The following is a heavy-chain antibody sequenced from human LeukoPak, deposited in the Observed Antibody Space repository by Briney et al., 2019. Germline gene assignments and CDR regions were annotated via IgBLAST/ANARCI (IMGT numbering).Heavy chain of an antibody. V-gene: IGHV4-39*01. CDR1: GGSISSSSYY. CDR2: IYYSGST. J-gene: IGHJ4*02. Sequence: PSETLSLTCTVSGGSISSSSYYWGWIRQPPGKGLEWIGSIYYSGSTYYNPSLKSRVTISVDTSKNQFSLKLSSVTAADTAVYYCARHIDAGEPPLAYWGQGTLVTVSS. CDR3: ARHIDAGEPPLAY. D-gene: IGHD1-14*01.